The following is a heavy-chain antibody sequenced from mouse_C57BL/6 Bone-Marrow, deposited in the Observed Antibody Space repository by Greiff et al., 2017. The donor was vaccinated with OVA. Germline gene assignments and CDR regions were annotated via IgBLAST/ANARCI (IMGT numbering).Heavy chain of an antibody. J-gene: IGHJ2*01. CDR2: IDPSDSET. CDR3: ARLVGQVYYFDY. D-gene: IGHD3-3*01. V-gene: IGHV1-52*01. CDR1: GYTFTSYW. Sequence: QQSCKASGYTFTSYWMHWVKQRPIQGLEWIGNIDPSDSETHYNQKFKDKATLTVDKSSSTAYMQLSSLTSEDSAVYYCARLVGQVYYFDYWGQGTTLTVSS.